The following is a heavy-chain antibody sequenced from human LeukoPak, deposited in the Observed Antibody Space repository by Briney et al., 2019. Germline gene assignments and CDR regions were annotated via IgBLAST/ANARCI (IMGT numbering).Heavy chain of an antibody. V-gene: IGHV3-23*01. CDR3: VNDYDSSGHYEGF. J-gene: IGHJ4*02. CDR1: GVTFSAYA. CDR2: ISAGGAAT. D-gene: IGHD3-22*01. Sequence: PGGSLRLSCAASGVTFSAYAMNWVRQAPGKGLEWVSLISAGGAATHYADSVKGRFTISRDNSKNTLYLQMNDLRAEDTAVYYCVNDYDSSGHYEGFWGQGTLVAVSS.